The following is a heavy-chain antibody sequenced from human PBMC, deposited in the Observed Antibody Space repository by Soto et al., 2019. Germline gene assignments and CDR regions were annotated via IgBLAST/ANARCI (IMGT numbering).Heavy chain of an antibody. V-gene: IGHV4-30-4*01. CDR2: VYYSGTT. D-gene: IGHD3-22*01. J-gene: IGHJ4*02. Sequence: LSLTCTVSGGPINTGDYYWSWVRQPPGKGLEWIGYVYYSGTTYENPSLKSRIAMSVGTSKNQFSLNLYSVTAADTAVYYCATYYDSSGPTFDNWGQGTLVTVSS. CDR1: GGPINTGDYY. CDR3: ATYYDSSGPTFDN.